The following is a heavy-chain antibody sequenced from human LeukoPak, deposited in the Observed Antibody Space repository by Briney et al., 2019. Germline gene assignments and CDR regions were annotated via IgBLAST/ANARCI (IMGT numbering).Heavy chain of an antibody. CDR1: GGSISSGDYY. CDR3: ARAQGLQLWAYGLIDY. D-gene: IGHD5-18*01. J-gene: IGHJ4*02. Sequence: SETLSLTCTVSGGSISSGDYYWSWIRQLPGKGLEWIGYIYYSGSTYYNPSLKSRVTISVDTSKNQFSLKLSSVTAADTAVYYCARAQGLQLWAYGLIDYWGQGTLVTVSS. V-gene: IGHV4-30-4*01. CDR2: IYYSGST.